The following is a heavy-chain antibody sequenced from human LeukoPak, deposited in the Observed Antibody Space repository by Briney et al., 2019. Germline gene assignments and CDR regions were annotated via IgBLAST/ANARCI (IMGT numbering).Heavy chain of an antibody. CDR2: MNPNSGNT. V-gene: IGHV1-8*03. CDR1: GYTFTSYD. Sequence: ASVKVSCKASGYTFTSYDINWVRQATGQGLEWMGWMNPNSGNTGYAQKFQGRVTITRNTSISTAYMELSSLRSEDTAVYYCASPLHSSGWYADAFDIWGQGTMVTVSS. D-gene: IGHD6-19*01. CDR3: ASPLHSSGWYADAFDI. J-gene: IGHJ3*02.